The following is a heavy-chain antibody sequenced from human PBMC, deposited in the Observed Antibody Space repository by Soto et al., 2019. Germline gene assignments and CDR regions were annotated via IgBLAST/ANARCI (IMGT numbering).Heavy chain of an antibody. Sequence: SETLSLTCTVSGGSISSGDYYWSWIRQPPGKGLEWIGYIYYSGSTYYNPSLKSRVTISVDTSKNQFSLKLSSVTAADTAVYYCARATYDYVWGSYRLHWFDPWGQGTLVTVSS. V-gene: IGHV4-30-4*01. CDR1: GGSISSGDYY. J-gene: IGHJ5*02. D-gene: IGHD3-16*02. CDR2: IYYSGST. CDR3: ARATYDYVWGSYRLHWFDP.